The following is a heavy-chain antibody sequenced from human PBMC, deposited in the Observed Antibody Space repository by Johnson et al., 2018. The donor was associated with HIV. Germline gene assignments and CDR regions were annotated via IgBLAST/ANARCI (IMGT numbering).Heavy chain of an antibody. CDR2: IYSEGST. CDR3: ARTSCSGARCLGYDPFDV. Sequence: VQLVESGGGVVQPGRSLRLSCAASGFTVSRNYMSWVRPAPGKGLEWVSVIYSEGSTYYVDSAKARRPISRHNSKNTLYLELKRLRSEDTAVYYCARTSCSGARCLGYDPFDVWGQGAMVTVSS. D-gene: IGHD2-15*01. J-gene: IGHJ3*01. V-gene: IGHV3-66*01. CDR1: GFTVSRNY.